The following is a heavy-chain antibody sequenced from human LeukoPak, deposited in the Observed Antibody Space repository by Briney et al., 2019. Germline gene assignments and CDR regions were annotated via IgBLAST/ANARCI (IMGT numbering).Heavy chain of an antibody. D-gene: IGHD2-2*01. J-gene: IGHJ5*02. CDR2: INHSGST. CDR1: GGSFSGYY. V-gene: IGHV4-34*01. CDR3: ARGSIVVVPAANWFDP. Sequence: SETLSLTCAVYGGSFSGYYWSWIRQPPGKGLEWIGEINHSGSTNYNPSLKSRVTISVDTSKSQFSLKLSSVTAADTAVYYCARGSIVVVPAANWFDPWGQGALVTVSS.